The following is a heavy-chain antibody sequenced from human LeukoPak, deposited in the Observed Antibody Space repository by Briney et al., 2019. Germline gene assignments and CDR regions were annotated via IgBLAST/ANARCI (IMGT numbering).Heavy chain of an antibody. J-gene: IGHJ5*02. CDR2: ISAYNGNT. V-gene: IGHV1-18*01. Sequence: ASVKVSCKASGYTFTSYGISWVRQAPGQGLEWMGWISAYNGNTNYAQKLQGRVTMTTDTSTSTAYMELRSLRSDDTAVYYCARDFGGYCSSTSCLSAWFDPWGQGTLVTVSS. CDR3: ARDFGGYCSSTSCLSAWFDP. D-gene: IGHD2-2*01. CDR1: GYTFTSYG.